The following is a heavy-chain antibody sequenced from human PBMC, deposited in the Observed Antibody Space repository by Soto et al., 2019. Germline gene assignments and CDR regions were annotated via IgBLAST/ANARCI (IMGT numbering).Heavy chain of an antibody. CDR3: ARPYYYGSGSYYNEAFDI. V-gene: IGHV1-69*01. J-gene: IGHJ3*02. Sequence: QVQLVQSGAEVKKPGSSVKVSCKASGGTFSSYAISWVRQAPGQGLEWMGGIIPIFGTANYAQKFQGRVTITADESTSTAYMELSSLRSEDTAVYYCARPYYYGSGSYYNEAFDIWGQGTMVTVSS. D-gene: IGHD3-10*01. CDR2: IIPIFGTA. CDR1: GGTFSSYA.